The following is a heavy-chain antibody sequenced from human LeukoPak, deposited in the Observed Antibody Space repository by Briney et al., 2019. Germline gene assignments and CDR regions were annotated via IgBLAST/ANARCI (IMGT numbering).Heavy chain of an antibody. D-gene: IGHD3-22*01. J-gene: IGHJ5*02. CDR3: ARDALGYYDSSGPYNWFDP. CDR2: IWYDGSIK. CDR1: GFTFSSYG. Sequence: PGRSLRLSCAASGFTFSSYGMHWVRQAPGKGLEWVAVIWYDGSIKYYADSVKGRFTISRDNSKNTLYLQMNSLRAEDTAVYYCARDALGYYDSSGPYNWFDPWGQGTLVTVSS. V-gene: IGHV3-33*01.